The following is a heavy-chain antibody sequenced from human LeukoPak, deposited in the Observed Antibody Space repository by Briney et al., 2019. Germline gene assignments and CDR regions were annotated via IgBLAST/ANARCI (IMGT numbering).Heavy chain of an antibody. D-gene: IGHD6-19*01. CDR3: AKVPIAVASKPLYYFDY. J-gene: IGHJ4*02. CDR2: ISYDGSNK. Sequence: GGSLRLSCAASGFTFDDYALHWVRQAPGKGLEWVAVISYDGSNKYYADSVKGRFTISRDNSKNTLYLQMNSLRAEDTAVYYCAKVPIAVASKPLYYFDYWGQGTLVTVSS. CDR1: GFTFDDYA. V-gene: IGHV3-30*04.